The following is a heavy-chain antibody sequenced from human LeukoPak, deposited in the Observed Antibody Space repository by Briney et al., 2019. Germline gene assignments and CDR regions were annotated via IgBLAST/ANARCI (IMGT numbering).Heavy chain of an antibody. CDR3: ARDQEPQRGLSYGANNYYYYGMDV. CDR2: IYYSGTP. V-gene: IGHV4-59*01. J-gene: IGHJ6*02. CDR1: GGSMNNYY. Sequence: NPSETLSLTCAVSGGSMNNYYWSWIRQPPGKGLEWLASIYYSGTPTYNPSLKSRATISVDTSKKEFSLKLSSVTAADTAVYYCARDQEPQRGLSYGANNYYYYGMDVWGQGTTVTVSS. D-gene: IGHD5-18*01.